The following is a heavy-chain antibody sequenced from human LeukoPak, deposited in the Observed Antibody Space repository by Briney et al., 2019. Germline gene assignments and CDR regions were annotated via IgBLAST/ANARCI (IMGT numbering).Heavy chain of an antibody. CDR1: GFTYSSYW. CDR3: ARGGRIAAPAVDSYFDY. CDR2: INTDGSST. D-gene: IGHD6-13*01. V-gene: IGHV3-74*01. Sequence: GGSLRLSCAASGFTYSSYWMHWVRQDPGKGLVWVSRINTDGSSTSYADSVKGRFTISRDNAKNTLYLQMNSLRAEDTAVYYCARGGRIAAPAVDSYFDYWGQGTLVTVSS. J-gene: IGHJ4*02.